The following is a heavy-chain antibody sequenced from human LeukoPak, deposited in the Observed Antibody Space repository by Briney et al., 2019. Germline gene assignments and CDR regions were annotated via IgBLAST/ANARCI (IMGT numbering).Heavy chain of an antibody. J-gene: IGHJ6*03. CDR1: GFTFSNYN. D-gene: IGHD1-26*01. Sequence: PGGSLRLSCAASGFTFSNYNMNWVRQAPGKGLEWVSPITSTSSYIYYADSVKGRFTISRDNAENSLYLQMNSLRAEDTAVYYCARDPYSGSYGDYYYYYMDVWGKGTTVTISS. CDR2: ITSTSSYI. CDR3: ARDPYSGSYGDYYYYYMDV. V-gene: IGHV3-21*01.